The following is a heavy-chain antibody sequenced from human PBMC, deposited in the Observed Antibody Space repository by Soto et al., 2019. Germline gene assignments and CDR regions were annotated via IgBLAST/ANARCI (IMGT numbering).Heavy chain of an antibody. CDR1: GGSISSGDYY. D-gene: IGHD3-22*01. CDR3: ARARSDYYDSSGFIDY. Sequence: SETLSLTCTVSGGSISSGDYYWSWIRQPPGKGLEWIGYIYYSGSTYYNPSLKSRVTISVDTSKNQFSLKLSSVTAADTAVYYCARARSDYYDSSGFIDYWGQGTLVTVSS. J-gene: IGHJ4*02. CDR2: IYYSGST. V-gene: IGHV4-30-4*01.